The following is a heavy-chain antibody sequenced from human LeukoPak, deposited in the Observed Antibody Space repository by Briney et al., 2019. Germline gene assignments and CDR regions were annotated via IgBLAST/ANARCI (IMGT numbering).Heavy chain of an antibody. CDR3: ARVGYYYYMDV. V-gene: IGHV3-7*01. Sequence: PLGSLRLSCAASGFTFSSYWMSWVRQAPGKGLEWVANIKQDGSEKYYVDSVKGRFTISRDNAKNSLYLQMNSLRAEDTAVYYCARVGYYYYMDVWGKGTTVTVSS. CDR2: IKQDGSEK. J-gene: IGHJ6*03. CDR1: GFTFSSYW.